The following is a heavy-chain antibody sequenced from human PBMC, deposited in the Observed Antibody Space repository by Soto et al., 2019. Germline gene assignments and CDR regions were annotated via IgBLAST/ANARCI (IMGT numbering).Heavy chain of an antibody. J-gene: IGHJ6*02. CDR1: GGSLSSSSNY. CDR2: IYYSGST. D-gene: IGHD2-2*01. V-gene: IGHV4-39*01. CDR3: ARGRQRPSAAYKGHGYYGMDV. Sequence: PSETLSLTCTVSGGSLSSSSNYWGWIRQPPGKGLEWIGSIYYSGSTYYNPSLKSRVTISVDTSKNQFSLKLSSVTTADTALYYCARGRQRPSAAYKGHGYYGMDVWGQGTTVT.